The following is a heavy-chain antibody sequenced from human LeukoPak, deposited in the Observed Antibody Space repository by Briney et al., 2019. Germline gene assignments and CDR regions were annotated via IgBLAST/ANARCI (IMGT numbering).Heavy chain of an antibody. D-gene: IGHD3-22*01. V-gene: IGHV4-59*13. CDR3: AREKYYYDSSGYYASYWFDP. CDR1: GGSISSYY. CDR2: ICYSGST. Sequence: SETLSLTCTVSGGSISSYYWSWLRQPPGKGLELSGYICYSGSTNYNPSLKSRVTISVATSKYQFSLKLSSVTAADTAVYYCAREKYYYDSSGYYASYWFDPWGQGTLVTVSS. J-gene: IGHJ5*02.